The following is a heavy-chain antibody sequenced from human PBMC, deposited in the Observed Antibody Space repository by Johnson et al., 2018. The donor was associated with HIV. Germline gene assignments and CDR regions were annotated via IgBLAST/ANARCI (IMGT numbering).Heavy chain of an antibody. V-gene: IGHV3-15*01. CDR3: ARPRRGMATNRDAFDI. CDR2: IKSKTDGGTT. CDR1: GFTFSNYW. J-gene: IGHJ3*02. D-gene: IGHD5-24*01. Sequence: EVQLVESGGGVVQPGGSLRLSCAASGFTFSNYWMHWVRQAPGKGLEWVGRIKSKTDGGTTDYAAPVKGRFTISRDDSKNTLYLQMNSLRAEDTAVYYCARPRRGMATNRDAFDIWGQGTMVTVSS.